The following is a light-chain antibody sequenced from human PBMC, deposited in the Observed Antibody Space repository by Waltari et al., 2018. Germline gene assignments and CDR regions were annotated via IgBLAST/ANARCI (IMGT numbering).Light chain of an antibody. CDR3: QQYDNLLIT. CDR1: QDISNY. V-gene: IGKV1-33*01. Sequence: DIQMTQSPSSLSASVGDRVTITCQASQDISNYLNWYQQKPGKAPKLLIYDASNFETGVPSRFSGSGSGTDFTFTISSLQPEDIATYYCQQYDNLLITFGGGTKVEIK. CDR2: DAS. J-gene: IGKJ4*01.